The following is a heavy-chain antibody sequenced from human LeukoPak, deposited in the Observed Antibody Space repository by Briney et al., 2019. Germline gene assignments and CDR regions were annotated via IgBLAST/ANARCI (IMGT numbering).Heavy chain of an antibody. V-gene: IGHV4-59*08. CDR2: IYYSGAT. J-gene: IGHJ5*02. CDR3: AKESGGWPVS. Sequence: SETLTLSCAVSGTPIDVGYWSWFRQPSGKGLQWIGEIYYSGATKYNPALTSRVTISIQVMKSTLSLTMTSVTAADTAVYFCAKESGGWPVSWGQGTLVTVSS. CDR1: GTPIDVGY. D-gene: IGHD6-19*01.